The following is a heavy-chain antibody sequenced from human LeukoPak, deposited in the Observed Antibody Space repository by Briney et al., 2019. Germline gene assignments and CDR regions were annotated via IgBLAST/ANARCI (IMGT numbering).Heavy chain of an antibody. V-gene: IGHV4-31*03. D-gene: IGHD3-22*01. Sequence: PSQTLSLTCIVSGGSISSGGYYWSWIRQHPGKGLEWIGYIYYSGSTYYNPSLKSRVTISVDTSKNQFSLKLSSVTAADTAVYYCARDYYDSKEAYYYYMDVWGKGTTVTVSS. CDR1: GGSISSGGYY. J-gene: IGHJ6*03. CDR3: ARDYYDSKEAYYYYMDV. CDR2: IYYSGST.